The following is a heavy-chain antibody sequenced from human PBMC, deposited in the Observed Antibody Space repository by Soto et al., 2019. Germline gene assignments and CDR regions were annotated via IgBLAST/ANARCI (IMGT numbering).Heavy chain of an antibody. V-gene: IGHV3-30*03. CDR1: GFTFSNYA. J-gene: IGHJ4*02. Sequence: QVQLAESGGGVVQPGRSLRLSCAASGFTFSNYAMHWVRQAPGKGLEWVAIISYDGGNAYYADSVKGRFTISRDNSKNIVFLQMSSLRAEDTPVNYCATVGSGGTCYCYFDPWGPGTLVTVSS. CDR2: ISYDGGNA. D-gene: IGHD2-15*01. CDR3: ATVGSGGTCYCYFDP.